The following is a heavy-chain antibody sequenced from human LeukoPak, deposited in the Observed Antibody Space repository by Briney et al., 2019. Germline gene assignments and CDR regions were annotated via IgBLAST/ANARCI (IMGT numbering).Heavy chain of an antibody. V-gene: IGHV1-18*01. CDR1: GYTFSTYA. Sequence: ASVKVSCKVSGYTFSTYAITWVRQAPGQGLEWMGWISAHNSNTNYAQNFQGRVTMTTDTSTSTVYMELRSLRSDDTAVYYCARQLSSEHPDFDYWGQGTLVTVSP. J-gene: IGHJ4*02. CDR2: ISAHNSNT. CDR3: ARQLSSEHPDFDY. D-gene: IGHD6-6*01.